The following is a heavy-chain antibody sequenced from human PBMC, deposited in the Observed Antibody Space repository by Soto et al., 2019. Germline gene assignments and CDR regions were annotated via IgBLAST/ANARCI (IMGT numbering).Heavy chain of an antibody. CDR3: ARVPSP. CDR2: IYHSGST. Sequence: WTWIRQPPGKGLVWIGYIYHSGSTYYNPSLKSRVTISVDRSKNQFSLKLSSVTAADTAVYYCARVPSPWGQGTLVTVSS. V-gene: IGHV4-30-2*01. J-gene: IGHJ5*02.